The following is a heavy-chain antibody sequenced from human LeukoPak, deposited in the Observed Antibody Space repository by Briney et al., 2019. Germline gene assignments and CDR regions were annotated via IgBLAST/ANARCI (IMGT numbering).Heavy chain of an antibody. J-gene: IGHJ4*02. CDR2: ISSSGSTI. CDR3: AISITQDLFDY. CDR1: GFTFSDYY. V-gene: IGHV3-11*01. D-gene: IGHD3-10*01. Sequence: GGSLRLSCAASGFTFSDYYMSWIRQAPGKGLKWVSYISSSGSTIYYADSVKGRFTISRDNAKNSLYLQMNSLRAEDTAVYYCAISITQDLFDYWGQGTLVTVSS.